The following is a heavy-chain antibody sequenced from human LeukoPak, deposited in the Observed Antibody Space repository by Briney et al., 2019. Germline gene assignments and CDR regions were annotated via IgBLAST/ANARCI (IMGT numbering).Heavy chain of an antibody. V-gene: IGHV4-59*06. J-gene: IGHJ5*02. CDR2: IYYSGST. CDR1: GGSISSYY. D-gene: IGHD3-10*01. CDR3: ARLTMVRGVYWGNWFDP. Sequence: PSETLSLTCTVSGGSISSYYWSWIRQPPGKGLEWIGYIYYSGSTYYNPSLKSRVTISVDTSKNQFSLKLSSVTAADTAVYYCARLTMVRGVYWGNWFDPWGQGTLVTVSS.